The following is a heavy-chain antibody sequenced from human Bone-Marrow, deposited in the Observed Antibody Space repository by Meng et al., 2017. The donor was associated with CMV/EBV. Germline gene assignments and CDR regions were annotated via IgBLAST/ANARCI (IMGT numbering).Heavy chain of an antibody. CDR3: ARRYSSSPYSYYFDY. V-gene: IGHV3-21*01. Sequence: SGFTFSSYSMNWVRQAPGKGLEWVSSISSSSSYIYYADSVKGRFTISRDNAKNPLYLQMNSLRAEDTAVYYCARRYSSSPYSYYFDYWGQGTLVTVSS. CDR2: ISSSSSYI. CDR1: GFTFSSYS. D-gene: IGHD6-6*01. J-gene: IGHJ4*02.